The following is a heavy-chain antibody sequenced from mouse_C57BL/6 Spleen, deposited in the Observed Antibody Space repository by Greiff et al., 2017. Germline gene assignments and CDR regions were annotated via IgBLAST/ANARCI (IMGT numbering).Heavy chain of an antibody. CDR2: ISYDGSN. J-gene: IGHJ2*01. CDR1: GYSITSGYY. Sequence: EVKLQESGPGLVKPSQSLSLTCSVTGYSITSGYYWNWIRQFPGNKLEWMGYISYDGSNNYNPSLKNRISITRDTSKNQFFLKLNSVTTEDTATYYCARDNPYRGYFDYWGQGTTLTVSS. CDR3: ARDNPYRGYFDY. V-gene: IGHV3-6*01.